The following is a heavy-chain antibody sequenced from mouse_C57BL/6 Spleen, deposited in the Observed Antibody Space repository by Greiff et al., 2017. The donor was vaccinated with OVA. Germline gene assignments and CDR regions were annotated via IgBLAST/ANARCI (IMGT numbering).Heavy chain of an antibody. J-gene: IGHJ4*01. V-gene: IGHV1-76*01. CDR3: ARGITTGDDYAMDY. CDR1: GYTFTDYY. Sequence: QVQLQQSGAELVRPGASVKLSCKASGYTFTDYYINWVKQRPGQGLEWIARIYPGSGNTYYNEKFKGKATLTAEKSSSTAYMQLSRLTSEDSAVYFCARGITTGDDYAMDYWGQGTSVTVSS. CDR2: IYPGSGNT. D-gene: IGHD1-1*01.